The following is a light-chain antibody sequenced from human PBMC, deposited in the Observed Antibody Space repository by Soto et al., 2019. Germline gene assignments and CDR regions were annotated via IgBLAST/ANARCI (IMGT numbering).Light chain of an antibody. J-gene: IGLJ2*01. V-gene: IGLV1-51*02. CDR2: ENN. CDR3: GTWDSSLSAVV. CDR1: SSNIGNNY. Sequence: QSVLTQPPSVSAAPGQTVTISCSGSSSNIGNNYVSWYQQLPGTAPKLLIYENNKRPSGIPDRFSGSKSGTSATLGITGLQTGDEADYYCGTWDSSLSAVVFGGGTKL.